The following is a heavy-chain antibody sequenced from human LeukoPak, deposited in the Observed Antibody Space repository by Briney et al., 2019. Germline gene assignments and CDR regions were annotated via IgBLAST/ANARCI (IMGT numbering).Heavy chain of an antibody. J-gene: IGHJ4*02. Sequence: SETRSLTCAVYGGSFSGYYWSWIRQPPGKGLEWIGEINHSGSTNYNPSLKSRVTISVDTSKNQFSLKLSSVTAADTAVYYCARYCSGGSCTYYFDYWGQGTLVTVSS. D-gene: IGHD2-15*01. CDR2: INHSGST. V-gene: IGHV4-34*01. CDR3: ARYCSGGSCTYYFDY. CDR1: GGSFSGYY.